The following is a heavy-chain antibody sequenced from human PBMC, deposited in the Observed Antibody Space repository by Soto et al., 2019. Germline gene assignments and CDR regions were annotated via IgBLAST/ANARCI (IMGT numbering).Heavy chain of an antibody. D-gene: IGHD4-17*01. CDR3: AKETRPRTTVVTPAYYYSGMDV. CDR2: ISYDGSNK. J-gene: IGHJ6*02. V-gene: IGHV3-30-3*01. Sequence: GGSLSLSCAATGFTFSSYAMHWDRQAPGTELVWVAVISYDGSNKYYADSVKGRFTISRDNSKNTLYLQMNSLSAEDTAVYYCAKETRPRTTVVTPAYYYSGMDVWGQGATVTVSS. CDR1: GFTFSSYA.